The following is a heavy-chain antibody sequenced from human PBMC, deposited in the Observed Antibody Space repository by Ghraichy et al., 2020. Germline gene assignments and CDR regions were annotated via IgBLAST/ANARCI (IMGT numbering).Heavy chain of an antibody. D-gene: IGHD3-22*01. Sequence: GGSLRLSCAVSGFTFSGYDMTWVRQAPGKGLEWVSSISGSGGRKYYADSVKGRFAISRDNSKNTLYLQMNSLRAEDTAVYYCVKDGVEDYSGNDFTLFFDNWGQRSLVTVSS. V-gene: IGHV3-23*01. CDR2: ISGSGGRK. CDR3: VKDGVEDYSGNDFTLFFDN. J-gene: IGHJ4*02. CDR1: GFTFSGYD.